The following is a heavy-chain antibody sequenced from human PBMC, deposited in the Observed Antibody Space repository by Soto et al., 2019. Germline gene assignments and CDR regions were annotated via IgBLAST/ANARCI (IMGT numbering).Heavy chain of an antibody. CDR3: VRVVAIPGYPDN. D-gene: IGHD5-12*01. CDR2: IVHTVDTS. CDR1: GATFSSYA. J-gene: IGHJ4*02. Sequence: QVQLVQSGAEVRQPASSVKVSCKTSGATFSSYAITWVRQAPGQGLEWMGGIVHTVDTSTYAQKFPGRVTITADKVTNTVYMELSSLTSDDTVVYYCVRVVAIPGYPDNWGQGTLGTVSS. V-gene: IGHV1-69*14.